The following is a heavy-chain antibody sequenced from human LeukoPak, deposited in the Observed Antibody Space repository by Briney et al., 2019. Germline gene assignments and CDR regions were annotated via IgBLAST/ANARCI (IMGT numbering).Heavy chain of an antibody. Sequence: PSETLSLTCTVSGYSISSGYYRGWIRQPPGKGLEWIGSIYHSGSTYYNPSLKSRVTISVDTSKNQFSLKLSSVTAADTAVYYCARDRLHYYDSSGYYGYSDYWGQGTLVTVSS. CDR1: GYSISSGYY. V-gene: IGHV4-38-2*02. D-gene: IGHD3-22*01. J-gene: IGHJ4*02. CDR3: ARDRLHYYDSSGYYGYSDY. CDR2: IYHSGST.